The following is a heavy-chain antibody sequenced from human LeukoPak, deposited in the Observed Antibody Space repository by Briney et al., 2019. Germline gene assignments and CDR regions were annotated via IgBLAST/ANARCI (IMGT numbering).Heavy chain of an antibody. CDR3: AKGSLEQWLVPGIRRVSPEYYFDY. CDR1: GFTFDEYA. V-gene: IGHV3-9*01. Sequence: GRSLRLSCAASGFTFDEYAIHWVRQAPGKGLEWVSGISWKSGIIGYADSVKGRFTISRDNSKNTLYLQMNSLRAEDTAVYYCAKGSLEQWLVPGIRRVSPEYYFDYWGQGTLVTVSS. J-gene: IGHJ4*02. D-gene: IGHD6-19*01. CDR2: ISWKSGII.